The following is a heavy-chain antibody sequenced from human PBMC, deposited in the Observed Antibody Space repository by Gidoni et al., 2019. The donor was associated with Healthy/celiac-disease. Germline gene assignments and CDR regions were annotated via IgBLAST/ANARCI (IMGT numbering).Heavy chain of an antibody. J-gene: IGHJ6*02. CDR3: ARDLVDTAMGNYYYYGMDV. V-gene: IGHV1-2*06. Sequence: QVQLLQSGAEVKKPGASVKVSCKASGYTFTGYYMHWVRQAPGQGLEWMGRINPNSGGTNYAQKFQGRVTMTRDTSISTAYMELSRLRSDDTAVYYCARDLVDTAMGNYYYYGMDVWGQGTTVTVSS. CDR1: GYTFTGYY. CDR2: INPNSGGT. D-gene: IGHD5-18*01.